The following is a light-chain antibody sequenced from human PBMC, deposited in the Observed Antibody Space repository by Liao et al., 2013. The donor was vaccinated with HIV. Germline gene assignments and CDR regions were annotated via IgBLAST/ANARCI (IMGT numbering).Light chain of an antibody. CDR3: QVWDFSTSFV. CDR1: KVGDKY. J-gene: IGLJ1*01. CDR2: QDS. V-gene: IGLV3-1*01. Sequence: ELTQPPSVSVSPGQTATITCSGDKVGDKYVSWYQRKPGHSPEVVIYQDSRRPSGIPERFSGSNSGDTATLTISGTQAMDEADYFCQVWDFSTSFVFGTGTKVTVL.